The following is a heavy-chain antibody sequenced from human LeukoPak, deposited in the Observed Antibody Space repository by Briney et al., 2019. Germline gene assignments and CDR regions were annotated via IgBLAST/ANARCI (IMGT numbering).Heavy chain of an antibody. Sequence: GGSLRLSCAASGFTFSSYEMNWVRQAPGKGLEWVSYISSSGSTIYYADSVKGRFTISRDNAKNSLYLQMNSLRAEDTAVYYCARDREGYYYDSSGYFVFDSWGQGTLVTVSS. D-gene: IGHD3-22*01. CDR3: ARDREGYYYDSSGYFVFDS. J-gene: IGHJ4*02. CDR1: GFTFSSYE. CDR2: ISSSGSTI. V-gene: IGHV3-48*03.